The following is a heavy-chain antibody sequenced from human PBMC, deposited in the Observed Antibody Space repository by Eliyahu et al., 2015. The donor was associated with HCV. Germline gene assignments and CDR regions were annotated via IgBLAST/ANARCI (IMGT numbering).Heavy chain of an antibody. CDR2: IIPILGIA. J-gene: IGHJ4*02. V-gene: IGHV1-69*04. D-gene: IGHD7-27*01. CDR3: AREHGPWGEEGYYFDY. CDR1: GGTFSSYA. Sequence: QVQLVQSGAEVKKPGSSVKVSCKASGGTFSSYAISWVRQAPGQGLEWMGRIIPILGIANYAQKFQGRVTITADKSTSTAYMELSSLRSEDTAVYYCAREHGPWGEEGYYFDYWGQGTLVTVSS.